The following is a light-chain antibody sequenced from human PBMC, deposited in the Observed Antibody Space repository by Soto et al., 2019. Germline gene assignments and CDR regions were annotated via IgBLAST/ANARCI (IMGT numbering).Light chain of an antibody. CDR3: SSYTSSRTYV. CDR1: SSDVGGYNY. J-gene: IGLJ1*01. V-gene: IGLV2-14*01. CDR2: DVS. Sequence: QSVRTQPAACRWSRGPSITISCTGTSSDVGGYNYVSWYQQHPGKAPKLMIYDVSNRPSGVSNRFSGSKSGNTASLTISGLQAEDEADYYCSSYTSSRTYVFGTGTKVTVL.